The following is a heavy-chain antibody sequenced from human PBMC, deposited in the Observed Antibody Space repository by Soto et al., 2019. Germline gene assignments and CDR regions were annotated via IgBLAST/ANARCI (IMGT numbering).Heavy chain of an antibody. D-gene: IGHD2-2*01. CDR2: ISGSGGST. Sequence: GGSLRLSCAASGFTFSSYAMSWVRQAPGKGLEWVSAISGSGGSTYYADSVKGRFTISRDNSKNTLYLQMNSLRAEDTAVYYCAKCPGGSSTSCYAGYWGQGTLVTVSS. V-gene: IGHV3-23*01. CDR1: GFTFSSYA. CDR3: AKCPGGSSTSCYAGY. J-gene: IGHJ4*02.